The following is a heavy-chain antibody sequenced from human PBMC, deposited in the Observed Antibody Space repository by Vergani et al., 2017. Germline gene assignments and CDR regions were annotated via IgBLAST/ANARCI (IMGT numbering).Heavy chain of an antibody. CDR1: GGSISSYY. J-gene: IGHJ3*02. V-gene: IGHV4-59*01. CDR3: ARNPYCGGDCYSDAFAI. Sequence: QVQLQESGPGLVKPSETLSLTCTVSGGSISSYYWSWIRQPPGQGLEWIGYSYYSGSTNYNPSLKSRVTISVDTSKNQFSLKLSSVTAADTAVYYCARNPYCGGDCYSDAFAIWGQGPMVTVSS. D-gene: IGHD2-21*02. CDR2: SYYSGST.